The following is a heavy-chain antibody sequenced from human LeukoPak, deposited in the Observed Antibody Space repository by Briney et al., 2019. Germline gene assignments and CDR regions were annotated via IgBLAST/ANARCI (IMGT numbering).Heavy chain of an antibody. Sequence: SETLSLTCTVSGGSISSYYWSWIRQPPGKGLEWIGYIYYSGSTNYNPSLESRVTISVDTSKNQFSLKLSSVTAADTAVYYCARGPSRRGYYYGSGSPRYYYFDYWGQGTLVTVSS. J-gene: IGHJ4*02. CDR3: ARGPSRRGYYYGSGSPRYYYFDY. CDR2: IYYSGST. D-gene: IGHD3-10*01. V-gene: IGHV4-59*01. CDR1: GGSISSYY.